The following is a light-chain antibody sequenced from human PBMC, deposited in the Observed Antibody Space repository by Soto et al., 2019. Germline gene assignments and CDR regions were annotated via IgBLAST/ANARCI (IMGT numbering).Light chain of an antibody. V-gene: IGLV2-14*03. J-gene: IGLJ2*01. CDR3: SSYTSSFTVV. Sequence: QSALTQPASVSGSPGQSITISCTGSSSDVGGYNYVSWYQHHPGKAPKLMIYDVTNRPSGISNRFSGSKSGNTASLTISGLQAEYEADYFCSSYTSSFTVVFGGGTKLTLL. CDR2: DVT. CDR1: SSDVGGYNY.